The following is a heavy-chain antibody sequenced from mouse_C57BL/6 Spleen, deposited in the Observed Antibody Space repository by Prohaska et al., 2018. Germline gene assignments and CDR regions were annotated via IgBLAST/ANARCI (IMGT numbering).Heavy chain of an antibody. CDR1: GYTFTDYY. CDR2: INPNNGGT. Sequence: EVQLQQSGPELVKPGASVKISCKASGYTFTDYYMNWVKQSHGKSLEWIGDINPNNGGTSYNQKFKGKATLTVDKSSSTAYMELRSRTSEDSAVYYCARGGLRRGAMDYWGQGTSVTVSS. J-gene: IGHJ4*01. V-gene: IGHV1-26*01. D-gene: IGHD2-4*01. CDR3: ARGGLRRGAMDY.